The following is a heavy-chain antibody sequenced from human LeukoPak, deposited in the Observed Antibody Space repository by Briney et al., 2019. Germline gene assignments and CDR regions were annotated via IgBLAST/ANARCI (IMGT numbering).Heavy chain of an antibody. J-gene: IGHJ4*02. CDR3: ATRGGDYDILTGLRFDY. CDR2: IYYSGST. Sequence: PSETLSLTCTVSGGSISSSSYYWGWIRQPPGKGLEWIGSIYYSGSTYCNPSLKSRVTISVDTSKNQFSLKLSSVTAADTAVYYCATRGGDYDILTGLRFDYWGQGTLVTVSS. CDR1: GGSISSSSYY. V-gene: IGHV4-39*01. D-gene: IGHD3-9*01.